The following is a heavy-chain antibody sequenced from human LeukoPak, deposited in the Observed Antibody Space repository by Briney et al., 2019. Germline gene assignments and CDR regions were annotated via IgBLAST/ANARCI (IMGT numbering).Heavy chain of an antibody. CDR2: ISAYNGNT. V-gene: IGHV1-18*01. D-gene: IGHD6-13*01. CDR3: ARAASSIQWAAAGTGFDY. CDR1: GYTFTSYG. Sequence: GASVKVSCKASGYTFTSYGISWVRQAPGQGLEWMGWISAYNGNTNYAQKLQGRVTMTTDTSTSTAYMELRSLRSDDTAVYYRARAASSIQWAAAGTGFDYWGQGTLVTVSS. J-gene: IGHJ4*02.